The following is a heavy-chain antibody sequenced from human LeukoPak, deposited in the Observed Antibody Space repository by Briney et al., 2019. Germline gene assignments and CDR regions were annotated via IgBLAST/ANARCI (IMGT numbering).Heavy chain of an antibody. Sequence: GESLKISCKGSGYSFTSYWIGWVRQMPGKGLEWMGIIYPGDSDTRYSPSFQGQVTISADKSISTAYLQWSSLKASDTAMYYCARKVSQYSSGWYEQGIDYWGQGTLVTVSS. CDR2: IYPGDSDT. CDR3: ARKVSQYSSGWYEQGIDY. CDR1: GYSFTSYW. V-gene: IGHV5-51*01. J-gene: IGHJ4*02. D-gene: IGHD6-19*01.